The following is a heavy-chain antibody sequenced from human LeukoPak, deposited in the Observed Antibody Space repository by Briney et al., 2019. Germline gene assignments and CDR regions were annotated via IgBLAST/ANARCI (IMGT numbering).Heavy chain of an antibody. V-gene: IGHV4-34*01. D-gene: IGHD3-3*01. Sequence: PSQTLSLTCAVDGGSFSGDYWGWIRQPPGEGLGWVGEINHSGSTNYNPSLKSRVTISVDTSKNQFSLKLSSVTAADTAVYYCARVSYFSYYDFWSGSGEAFDYWGQGTLVTVSS. CDR2: INHSGST. CDR3: ARVSYFSYYDFWSGSGEAFDY. J-gene: IGHJ4*02. CDR1: GGSFSGDY.